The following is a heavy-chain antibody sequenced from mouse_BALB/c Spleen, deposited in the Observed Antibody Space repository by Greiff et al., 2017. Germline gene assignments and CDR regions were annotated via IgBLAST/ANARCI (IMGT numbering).Heavy chain of an antibody. Sequence: VQGVESGAELVRPGSSVKISCKASGYAFSSYWMNWVKQRPGQGLEWIGQIYPGDGDTNYNGKFKGKATLTADKSSSTAYMQLSSLTSEDSAVYFCARRITTATGAMDYWGQGTSVTVSS. CDR3: ARRITTATGAMDY. V-gene: IGHV1-80*01. CDR1: GYAFSSYW. D-gene: IGHD1-2*01. CDR2: IYPGDGDT. J-gene: IGHJ4*01.